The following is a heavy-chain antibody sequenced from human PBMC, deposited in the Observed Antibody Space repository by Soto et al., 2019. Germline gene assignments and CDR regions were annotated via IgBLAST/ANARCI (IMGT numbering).Heavy chain of an antibody. CDR1: GYSFTSYW. Sequence: GESLKISCKGSGYSFTSYWIGWVRQMPGKGLEWMGIIYPGDSDTRYSPSFQGQVTISADKSISTAYLQWSSLKASDTAMYYCASTSDYYGSGSYYGYFDYWGQGTLVTVSS. J-gene: IGHJ4*02. V-gene: IGHV5-51*01. CDR3: ASTSDYYGSGSYYGYFDY. D-gene: IGHD3-10*01. CDR2: IYPGDSDT.